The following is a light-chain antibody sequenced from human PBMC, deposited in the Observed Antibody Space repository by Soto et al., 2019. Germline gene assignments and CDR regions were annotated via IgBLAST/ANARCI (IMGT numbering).Light chain of an antibody. CDR2: AAS. CDR1: QSVSSSY. V-gene: IGKV3-20*01. Sequence: EILLTQSPGTLSLSPGERATLSCRASQSVSSSYLAWYQQKPGQAPRLLIYAASSRATGIPDRFSGSGSGTDFTVTINRLEPEDFAVYYCQQYGSSPLTFGGGTKVEIK. J-gene: IGKJ4*01. CDR3: QQYGSSPLT.